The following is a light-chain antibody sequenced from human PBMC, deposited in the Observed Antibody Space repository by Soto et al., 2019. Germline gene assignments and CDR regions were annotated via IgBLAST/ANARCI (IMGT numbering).Light chain of an antibody. CDR2: GNS. J-gene: IGLJ2*01. CDR3: QSYDSSRSGSRV. V-gene: IGLV1-40*01. Sequence: QSVLTQPPSGSGAPGQRVTISCTGSSSNIGAGYDVHWYQQLPGTAPKLLIYGNSNRPSGVPNRFSGSKSGTSASLAITGLQAEDEADYYCQSYDSSRSGSRVFGGGTKVTVL. CDR1: SSNIGAGYD.